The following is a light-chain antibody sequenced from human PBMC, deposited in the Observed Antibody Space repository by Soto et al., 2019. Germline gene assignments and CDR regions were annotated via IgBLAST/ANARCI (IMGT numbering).Light chain of an antibody. J-gene: IGKJ3*01. V-gene: IGKV1-9*01. CDR2: GAS. CDR3: QHLNTFPMS. Sequence: IQLTQSPSSLSASVGDRVTITCRASQGISSFLAWYQQKPGKAPKLLIYGASILQNGVPSRFSGSGSGTDFTLTLGSLQPEDFATYYFQHLNTFPMSFGPGTKVDIK. CDR1: QGISSF.